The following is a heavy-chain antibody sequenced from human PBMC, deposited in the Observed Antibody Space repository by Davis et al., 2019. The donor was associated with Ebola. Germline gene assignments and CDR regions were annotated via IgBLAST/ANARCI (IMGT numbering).Heavy chain of an antibody. Sequence: PGGSLRLSCAASGFTFSSYSMNWVRQAPGKGLEWVSSISSSSSYIYYADSVKGRFTISRDNAKNSLYLQMNSLRAEDTAVYYCARVVNHGGNPRVGGMDVWGQGTTVTVSS. CDR3: ARVVNHGGNPRVGGMDV. CDR2: ISSSSSYI. CDR1: GFTFSSYS. J-gene: IGHJ6*02. D-gene: IGHD4-23*01. V-gene: IGHV3-21*01.